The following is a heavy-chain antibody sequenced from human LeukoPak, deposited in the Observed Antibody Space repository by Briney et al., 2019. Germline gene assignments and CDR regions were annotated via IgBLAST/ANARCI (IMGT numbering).Heavy chain of an antibody. Sequence: GGSLRLSCAASGFTFDDYGMSWVRQAPGKGLEWVSGINWNGGSTGYADSVKGRFTISRGNAKNSLYLQMNSLRAEDTAVYYCAKGARWILYYFDYWGQGTLVTVSS. CDR3: AKGARWILYYFDY. D-gene: IGHD6-6*01. CDR2: INWNGGST. V-gene: IGHV3-20*04. CDR1: GFTFDDYG. J-gene: IGHJ4*02.